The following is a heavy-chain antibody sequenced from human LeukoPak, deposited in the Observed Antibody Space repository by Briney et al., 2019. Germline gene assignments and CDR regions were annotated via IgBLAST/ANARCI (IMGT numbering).Heavy chain of an antibody. CDR3: STQGAHNFLY. CDR1: GITFSNYW. Sequence: GRSLRLSCAASGITFSNYWTSWVRQAPETGLERLANINKDGSEQYYVGSVRGRFTISRDNAKNSLFLQMNSLRVEDTAIYYCSTQGAHNFLYWGRGTPVTVSS. CDR2: INKDGSEQ. D-gene: IGHD3-16*01. J-gene: IGHJ4*02. V-gene: IGHV3-7*03.